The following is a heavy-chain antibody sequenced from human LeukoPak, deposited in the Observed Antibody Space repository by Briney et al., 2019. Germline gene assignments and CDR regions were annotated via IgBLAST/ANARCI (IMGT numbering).Heavy chain of an antibody. CDR2: IWYDGSNK. Sequence: PGGSLRLSCAASGFRFGSHAVHWVRQAPGKGLEWLAQIWYDGSNKYYVDSVKGRFTTSRDNSKNMVYLQMNSLRAEDTAVYFCARDGQQLAPYAMDVWGQGTTVTVSS. V-gene: IGHV3-33*01. D-gene: IGHD6-13*01. J-gene: IGHJ6*02. CDR3: ARDGQQLAPYAMDV. CDR1: GFRFGSHA.